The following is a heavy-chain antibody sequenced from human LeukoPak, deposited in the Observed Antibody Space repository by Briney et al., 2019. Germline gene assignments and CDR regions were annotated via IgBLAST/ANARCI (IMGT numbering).Heavy chain of an antibody. V-gene: IGHV3-30*18. Sequence: GGSLRLSCAASGFTFSSYGMHWVRQAPGKGLEWVAVISYDGSNKYYADSVKGRFTISRDNSKNTLYLQMNSLRAEDTAVYYCAKDHGRAFGYWGQGILVTVSS. CDR1: GFTFSSYG. CDR3: AKDHGRAFGY. J-gene: IGHJ4*02. CDR2: ISYDGSNK. D-gene: IGHD1-26*01.